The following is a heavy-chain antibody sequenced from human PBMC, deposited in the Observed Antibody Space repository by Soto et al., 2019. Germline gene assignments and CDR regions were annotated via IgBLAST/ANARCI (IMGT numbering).Heavy chain of an antibody. D-gene: IGHD3-3*01. CDR2: IIPPFDAA. Sequence: QVHLVQSGAVVKKPGSSVTVSCKASGGTFNNYVFCWVRQAPGQGLEWMGNIIPPFDAANYPQKFQGRDTITADESKGTVYMAQSSLTSEDTAVYECARDYRFWERDSFADWLDPWGQGTLVTVSS. J-gene: IGHJ5*02. V-gene: IGHV1-69*18. CDR1: GGTFNNYV. CDR3: ARDYRFWERDSFADWLDP.